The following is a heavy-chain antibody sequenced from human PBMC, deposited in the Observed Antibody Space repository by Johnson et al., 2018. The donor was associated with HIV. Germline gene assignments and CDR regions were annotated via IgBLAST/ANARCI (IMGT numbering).Heavy chain of an antibody. D-gene: IGHD6-13*01. CDR2: IKSKADGGTA. CDR1: AFTFSNAW. V-gene: IGHV3-15*01. Sequence: VQLVESGGGLVKPGGSLRLSCEASAFTFSNAWMSWVRQAPGKGLEWVGRIKSKADGGTAVYAAPVKGRFTISRDNAKNSLYLQMNSLRAEDTAVYYCARDEGIAATGAFDIWGQGTMVTVSS. J-gene: IGHJ3*02. CDR3: ARDEGIAATGAFDI.